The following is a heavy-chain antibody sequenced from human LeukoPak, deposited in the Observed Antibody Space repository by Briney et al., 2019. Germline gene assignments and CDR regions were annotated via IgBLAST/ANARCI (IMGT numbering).Heavy chain of an antibody. D-gene: IGHD6-13*01. Sequence: SETLSLTCTVSGGSISNYYWSWIRQPPGKGLEWIGYIYYSGSTYYNPSLKSRVTISVDTSKNQFSLKLSSVTAADTAVYYCARSIAAVLSPDYWGQGTLVTVSS. CDR2: IYYSGST. CDR3: ARSIAAVLSPDY. CDR1: GGSISNYY. J-gene: IGHJ4*02. V-gene: IGHV4-30-4*01.